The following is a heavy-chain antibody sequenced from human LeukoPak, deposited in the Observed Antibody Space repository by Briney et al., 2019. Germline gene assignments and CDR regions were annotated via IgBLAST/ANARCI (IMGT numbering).Heavy chain of an antibody. CDR3: ARGSGYCSGGSCYSRQYYFDY. CDR2: INHSGST. D-gene: IGHD2-15*01. Sequence: SETLSLTCAVYGGSFSGYYWSWIRQPPGKGLEWIGEINHSGSTNYNPSLKSRVTISVDTSKNQFSLKLSSVTAADTAVYYCARGSGYCSGGSCYSRQYYFDYWGQGTLVTVSS. V-gene: IGHV4-34*01. CDR1: GGSFSGYY. J-gene: IGHJ4*02.